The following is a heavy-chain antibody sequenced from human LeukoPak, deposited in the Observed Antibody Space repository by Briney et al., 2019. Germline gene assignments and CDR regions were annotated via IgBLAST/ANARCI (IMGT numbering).Heavy chain of an antibody. CDR2: IYYSGST. CDR3: ARHNTQRYYFDY. CDR1: GGSIGSYY. J-gene: IGHJ4*02. D-gene: IGHD2-2*02. V-gene: IGHV4-59*08. Sequence: PSETLSLTCTVSGGSIGSYYWSWIRQPPGKGQEWIGYIYYSGSTNYNPSLESRVTISVDTSKNQFSLKLSSVTAADTAVYYCARHNTQRYYFDYWGQGTLVTVSS.